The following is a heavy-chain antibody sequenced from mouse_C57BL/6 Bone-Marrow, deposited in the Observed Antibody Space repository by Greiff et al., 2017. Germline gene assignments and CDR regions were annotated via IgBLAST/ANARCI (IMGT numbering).Heavy chain of an antibody. CDR3: ARESAYGNYFEFDV. Sequence: VQLQQSGAELVKPGASVKMSCKASGYTFTSYWITWVKQRPGQGLEWIGDIYPGSGSTNYNEKFKSKATLTVDTSSSTAYMQLSSLTSEDTAVYYCARESAYGNYFEFDVWGTGTTVTVSS. V-gene: IGHV1-55*01. CDR1: GYTFTSYW. J-gene: IGHJ1*03. D-gene: IGHD2-1*01. CDR2: IYPGSGST.